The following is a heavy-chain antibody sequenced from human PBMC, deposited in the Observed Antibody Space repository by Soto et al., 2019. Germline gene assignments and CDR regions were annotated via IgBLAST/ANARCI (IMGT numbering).Heavy chain of an antibody. Sequence: QVQLQEAGPGLVKPSETLSLTCTVSGGSISSGNYYWSWILQSPGKGLEWIGYIYYDGRTNYNPSLKSRVTISADTSKSQFSLKLNSVAAADTAMYYCARDVWCSVWGQGTLVTVSS. J-gene: IGHJ4*02. CDR2: IYYDGRT. CDR1: GGSISSGNYY. CDR3: ARDVWCSV. V-gene: IGHV4-61*01. D-gene: IGHD2-21*01.